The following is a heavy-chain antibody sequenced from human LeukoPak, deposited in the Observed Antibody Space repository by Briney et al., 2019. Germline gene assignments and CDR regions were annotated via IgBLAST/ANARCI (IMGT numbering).Heavy chain of an antibody. CDR1: GFTFSTYW. D-gene: IGHD3-10*01. CDR2: INSDGSTT. V-gene: IGHV3-74*01. Sequence: GGSLRLSCAASGFTFSTYWMHWVRQAPGKGLVWVSHINSDGSTTNYADSVKGRFTISRDNAKNTLYLQMNSLRAEDTAVYYCARIGVLEDYWGRGTLVTVSS. J-gene: IGHJ4*02. CDR3: ARIGVLEDY.